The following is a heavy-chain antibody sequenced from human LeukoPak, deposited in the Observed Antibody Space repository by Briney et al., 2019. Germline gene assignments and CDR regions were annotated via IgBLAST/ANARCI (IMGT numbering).Heavy chain of an antibody. CDR1: AFSLRAYD. J-gene: IGHJ3*02. CDR2: INGGGDIM. Sequence: VGSLRLSCAASAFSLRAYDLIWVRQAPGKGLDWVSIINGGGDIMMYEDSVKGRFTISRDNSKNTFYLQMNSLRVEDTAVYYCAMRDRGYGLDIWGQGTMVTVSS. V-gene: IGHV3-23*01. CDR3: AMRDRGYGLDI. D-gene: IGHD3-10*01.